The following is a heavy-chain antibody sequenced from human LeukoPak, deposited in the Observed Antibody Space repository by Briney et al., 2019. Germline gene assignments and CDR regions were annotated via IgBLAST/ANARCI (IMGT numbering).Heavy chain of an antibody. D-gene: IGHD6-19*01. J-gene: IGHJ3*02. CDR2: ICSSGST. Sequence: SETLSLTCTVSGGSISSSSYYWGRLPQPPGKGLEWIGSICSSGSTHYNPSLKSRLTISVDTSKSQFSLKLSSVTAADTAVYYCARDRFGWPPTGDDSFDIWGQGTMVTVSS. CDR1: GGSISSSSYY. CDR3: ARDRFGWPPTGDDSFDI. V-gene: IGHV4-39*02.